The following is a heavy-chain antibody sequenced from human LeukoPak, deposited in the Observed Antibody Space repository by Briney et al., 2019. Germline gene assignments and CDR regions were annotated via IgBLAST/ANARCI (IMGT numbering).Heavy chain of an antibody. CDR3: ARVGKWNYAFEY. Sequence: GGSLRLSCAASGFTFNTNAMSWVRQAPGKGLEWVSAISGRTGGTYYADSVKGRFTISRHNFKNTLYLQMNSLRAEDTAVYYCARVGKWNYAFEYWGQGTLVTVSS. CDR2: ISGRTGGT. D-gene: IGHD1-7*01. V-gene: IGHV3-23*01. CDR1: GFTFNTNA. J-gene: IGHJ4*02.